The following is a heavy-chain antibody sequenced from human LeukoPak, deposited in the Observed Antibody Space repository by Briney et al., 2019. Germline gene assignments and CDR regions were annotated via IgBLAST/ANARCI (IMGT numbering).Heavy chain of an antibody. CDR1: GFTFSSYE. D-gene: IGHD2-2*01. V-gene: IGHV3-48*03. Sequence: GGSLRLSCAASGFTFSSYEMNWVRQAPGKGLEWVSYISSSGSTIYYADSVKGRFTIPRDNAKNSLYLQMNSLRAEDTAVYYCARDPWGYQLLSGWFDPWGQGTLVTVSS. J-gene: IGHJ5*02. CDR3: ARDPWGYQLLSGWFDP. CDR2: ISSSGSTI.